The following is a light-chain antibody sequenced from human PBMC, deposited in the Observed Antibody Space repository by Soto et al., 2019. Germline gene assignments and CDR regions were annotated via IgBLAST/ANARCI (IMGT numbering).Light chain of an antibody. CDR1: QGIGNR. Sequence: DIQMTQSPSSVSSSAGDRVTITCRASQGIGNRLLWYQQKPGKAPKLLIFGASSLPSGVPSRFSGNRSGTDFTLTVSSLQPEDSATYFCQQASSVPPTFGQGTQVEI. V-gene: IGKV1-12*01. CDR3: QQASSVPPT. J-gene: IGKJ1*01. CDR2: GAS.